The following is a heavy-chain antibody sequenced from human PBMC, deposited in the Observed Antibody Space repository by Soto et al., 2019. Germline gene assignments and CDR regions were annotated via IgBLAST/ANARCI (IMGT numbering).Heavy chain of an antibody. D-gene: IGHD3-9*01. CDR2: INPSGGSP. J-gene: IGHJ6*02. Sequence: GASVKVSCKASGYTFTSHYMHCVRQAPGQGLEWMGIINPSGGSPIYAQKFQGRVTMTEDTSTDTAYMELSSLRPEDTAVYYCATVKEVRYFDWLPIDYYYGMDVWGQGTTVTVSS. CDR3: ATVKEVRYFDWLPIDYYYGMDV. V-gene: IGHV1-46*01. CDR1: GYTFTSHY.